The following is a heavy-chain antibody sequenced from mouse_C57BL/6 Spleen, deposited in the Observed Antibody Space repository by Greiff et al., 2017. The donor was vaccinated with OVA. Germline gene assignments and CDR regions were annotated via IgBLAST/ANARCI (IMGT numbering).Heavy chain of an antibody. CDR1: GFTFSSYA. CDR3: ARDVLRPSFDY. D-gene: IGHD1-1*01. V-gene: IGHV5-4*01. Sequence: EVQLQESGGGLVKPGGSLKLSCAASGFTFSSYAMSWVRQTPEKRLEWVATISAGGSYTYYPDNVKGRFTISRDNAKNNLYLQMSHLKSEDTAMYYCARDVLRPSFDYWGQGTTLTVSS. J-gene: IGHJ2*01. CDR2: ISAGGSYT.